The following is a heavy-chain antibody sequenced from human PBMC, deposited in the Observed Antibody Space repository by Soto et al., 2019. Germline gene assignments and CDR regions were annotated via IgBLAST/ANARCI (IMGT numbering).Heavy chain of an antibody. D-gene: IGHD3-16*02. J-gene: IGHJ4*02. CDR2: ISYEGSIQ. Sequence: QVQLVESGGGVVQPGRSLRLSCEGSGFTFSTYGMHWVRQAPGKGLEWVAVISYEGSIQFYADSVKDRFTISRDNSKNTVYLQMNSLRPDDTAVYYCARTKFTFGGVIVPIDYWGQGSLVTVSS. CDR3: ARTKFTFGGVIVPIDY. CDR1: GFTFSTYG. V-gene: IGHV3-30*03.